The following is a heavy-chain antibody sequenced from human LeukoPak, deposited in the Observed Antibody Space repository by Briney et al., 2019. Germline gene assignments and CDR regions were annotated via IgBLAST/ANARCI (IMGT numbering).Heavy chain of an antibody. CDR2: IYYSGST. CDR1: GGSISSSSYY. D-gene: IGHD5-12*01. Sequence: SETLSLTCTVSGGSISSSSYYWGWIRQPPGKGLEWIGSIYYSGSTYYNPSLKSRVTISVDTSKNQFSLKLSSVTAADTAVYYCARGYPGYYWGQGTLVTVSS. J-gene: IGHJ4*02. V-gene: IGHV4-39*01. CDR3: ARGYPGYY.